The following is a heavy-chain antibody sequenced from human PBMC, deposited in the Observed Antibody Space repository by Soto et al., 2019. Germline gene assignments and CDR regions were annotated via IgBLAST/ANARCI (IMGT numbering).Heavy chain of an antibody. CDR2: ISGSGGST. Sequence: GGSLRLSCAASGFTFSSYAMSWVRQAPGKGLEWVSAISGSGGSTYYADSVKGRFTISRDNSKNTLYLQMNSLRAEDTAVYYCAKILVPAAMAYYYGMDVWGQGTTVTVSS. CDR1: GFTFSSYA. CDR3: AKILVPAAMAYYYGMDV. J-gene: IGHJ6*02. D-gene: IGHD2-2*01. V-gene: IGHV3-23*01.